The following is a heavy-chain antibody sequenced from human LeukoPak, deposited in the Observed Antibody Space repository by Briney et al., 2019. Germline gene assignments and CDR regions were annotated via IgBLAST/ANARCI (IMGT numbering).Heavy chain of an antibody. CDR3: ARGRYSYGYSFDY. J-gene: IGHJ4*02. CDR1: GGSISSYY. V-gene: IGHV4-59*01. CDR2: IYCSGST. Sequence: SETLSLTCTVSGGSISSYYWSWIRQPPGKGLEWIGYIYCSGSTNYNPSLKSRVTISVDTSKNQFSLKLSSVTAADTAVYYCARGRYSYGYSFDYWGQGTLVTVSS. D-gene: IGHD5-18*01.